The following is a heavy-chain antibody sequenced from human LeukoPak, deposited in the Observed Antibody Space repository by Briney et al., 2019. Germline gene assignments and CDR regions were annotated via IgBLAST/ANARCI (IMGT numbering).Heavy chain of an antibody. CDR2: INHSGST. J-gene: IGHJ5*02. CDR3: AREGSNGIAAADTIWFDP. D-gene: IGHD6-13*01. CDR1: GGSFSGYY. Sequence: KPSETLSLTCAVYGGSFSGYYWSWIRQPPGKGLERIGEINHSGSTNYNPSLKSRVTISVDTSKNQFSLKLSSVTAADTAVYYCAREGSNGIAAADTIWFDPWGQGTLVTVSS. V-gene: IGHV4-34*01.